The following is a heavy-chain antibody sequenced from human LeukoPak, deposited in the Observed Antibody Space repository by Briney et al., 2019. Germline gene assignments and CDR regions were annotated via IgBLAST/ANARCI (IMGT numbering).Heavy chain of an antibody. CDR3: ARAGITGTTLGYNWFDP. J-gene: IGHJ5*02. CDR1: GYSFTSYY. V-gene: IGHV1-46*01. CDR2: INPNDGST. D-gene: IGHD1-20*01. Sequence: GESLKISCKGSGYSFTSYYMHWVRQAPGQGLEWMGVINPNDGSTRYAQKFQGRVTMTRDMSTSTVYMELSSLRSEDTAMYYCARAGITGTTLGYNWFDPWGQGTLVTVSS.